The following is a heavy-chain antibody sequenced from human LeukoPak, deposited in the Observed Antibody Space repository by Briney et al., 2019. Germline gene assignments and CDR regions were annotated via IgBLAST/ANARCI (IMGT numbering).Heavy chain of an antibody. V-gene: IGHV4-4*07. CDR2: IHPSGTT. Sequence: SETLSLTCTLSGHSISSSYWGWIRQPAGKGLGWIGRIHPSGTTYHRPSLMQRVTMSVDTSTNQFSLKLTSVTAAETAMYYCARVILGRGLDYWGQGTLVTVSS. CDR1: GHSISSSY. CDR3: ARVILGRGLDY. J-gene: IGHJ4*02. D-gene: IGHD2-8*02.